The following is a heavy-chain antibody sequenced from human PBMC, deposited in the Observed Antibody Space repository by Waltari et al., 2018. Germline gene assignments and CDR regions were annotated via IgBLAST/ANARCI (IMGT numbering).Heavy chain of an antibody. CDR2: ISGSGGST. J-gene: IGHJ4*02. Sequence: EVQLLESGGGLVQPGGSLRLSCAASGFTFSSYAMSWVRQAPGKGLEWVSAISGSGGSTYYADSVKGRFTISRDNSKNTLYLQMSSLRSEDTAVYYCARSGCSGGSCLYFDYWGQGTLVTVSS. CDR1: GFTFSSYA. CDR3: ARSGCSGGSCLYFDY. D-gene: IGHD2-15*01. V-gene: IGHV3-23*01.